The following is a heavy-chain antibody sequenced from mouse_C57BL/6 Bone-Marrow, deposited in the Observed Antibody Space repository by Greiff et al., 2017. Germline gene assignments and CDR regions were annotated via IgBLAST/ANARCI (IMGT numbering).Heavy chain of an antibody. D-gene: IGHD2-4*01. CDR2: IYPGGGYT. CDR1: GYTFTNYW. CDR3: ARGYDYDQYYFDY. J-gene: IGHJ2*01. Sequence: VQLQQSGAELVRPGTSVKMSCKASGYTFTNYWIGWAKQRPGHGLEWIGDIYPGGGYTNYNEKFKGKATLTADKSSSTAYMQFSSLTSEDSAIYYCARGYDYDQYYFDYWGQGTTLTVPS. V-gene: IGHV1-63*01.